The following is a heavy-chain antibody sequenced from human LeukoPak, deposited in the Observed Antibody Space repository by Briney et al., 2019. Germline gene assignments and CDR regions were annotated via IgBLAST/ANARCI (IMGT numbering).Heavy chain of an antibody. CDR2: ISAYNGNT. CDR1: GYTFTTYG. V-gene: IGHV1-18*01. CDR3: ARALVDGYKDIGY. J-gene: IGHJ4*02. Sequence: ASVKVSCKASGYTFTTYGITWVRQAPGQGLEWMGWISAYNGNTNYAQTLQGRVTMTTETSTSTAYMELRSMRADDTAVYYCARALVDGYKDIGYWGQGTLVTVSS. D-gene: IGHD5-24*01.